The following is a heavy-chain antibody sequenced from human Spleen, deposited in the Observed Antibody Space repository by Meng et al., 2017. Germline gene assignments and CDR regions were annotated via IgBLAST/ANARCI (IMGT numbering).Heavy chain of an antibody. CDR2: IFWDDEE. CDR1: GFSLRSGGVA. V-gene: IGHV2-5*02. J-gene: IGHJ4*02. Sequence: QITLKESCPTLVRPPQTLTLTCTFSGFSLRSGGVAVGWIRQPPGKALEWLALIFWDDEERYSPSLKSRLTITKDTSKNRVVLTMTTMDPVDTATYYCAHAGMVGTTTLFYFDYWGQGTLVTVFS. D-gene: IGHD1-26*01. CDR3: AHAGMVGTTTLFYFDY.